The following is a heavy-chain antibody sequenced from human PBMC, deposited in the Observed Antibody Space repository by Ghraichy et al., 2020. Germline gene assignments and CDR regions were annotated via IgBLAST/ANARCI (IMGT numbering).Heavy chain of an antibody. J-gene: IGHJ4*02. CDR1: GFTFSSYA. D-gene: IGHD3-10*01. V-gene: IGHV3-23*01. Sequence: LSLTCAASGFTFSSYAMSWVRQAPGKGLEWVSAISGSGGSTYYADSVKGRFTISRDNSKNTLYLQMNSLRAEDTAVYYCAKETMVRGAMGRFFDYWGQGTLVTVSS. CDR3: AKETMVRGAMGRFFDY. CDR2: ISGSGGST.